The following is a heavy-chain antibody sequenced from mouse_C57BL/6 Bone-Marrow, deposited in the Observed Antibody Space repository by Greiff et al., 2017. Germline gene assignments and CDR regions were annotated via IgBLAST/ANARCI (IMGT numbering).Heavy chain of an antibody. CDR2: IYPGGGYT. CDR1: GYTFTNYW. CDR3: ASDYRY. V-gene: IGHV1-63*01. J-gene: IGHJ2*01. Sequence: VKLMESGAELVRPGTSVKMSCKASGYTFTNYWIGWAKQRPGHGLEWIGDIYPGGGYTNYNEKFKGKATLTADKSSSTAYMQFSSLTSEDSAIYYCASDYRYWGQGTTLTVSS. D-gene: IGHD2-4*01.